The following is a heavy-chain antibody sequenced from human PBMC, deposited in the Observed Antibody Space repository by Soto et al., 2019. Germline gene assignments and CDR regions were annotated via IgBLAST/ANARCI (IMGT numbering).Heavy chain of an antibody. V-gene: IGHV3-74*01. CDR3: ATVPTGKFGVWNA. Sequence: EVQLVESGGGLVQPGGSLRLSCVASTFTFRSYWMHWVRQAPGKGLVWVSRINTDGTTTTYADSVKGRFTTSRDNAANTLYLHMNSLRAEDTAVYYCATVPTGKFGVWNAWCQGTLVTVSS. D-gene: IGHD1-1*01. CDR2: INTDGTTT. CDR1: TFTFRSYW. J-gene: IGHJ4*02.